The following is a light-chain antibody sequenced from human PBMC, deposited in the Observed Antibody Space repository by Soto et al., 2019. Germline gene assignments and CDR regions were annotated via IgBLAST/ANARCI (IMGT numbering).Light chain of an antibody. CDR3: QQRNNWPPIT. J-gene: IGKJ5*01. CDR1: QNVSSSY. V-gene: IGKV3D-20*02. Sequence: EIVFTQSPGTLSFSPGERATLSFRASQNVSSSYLAWYQQKPGQAPRLLIYDASNRATGIPARFSGSGSGTDFTLTISSLEPEDFAVYYCQQRNNWPPITFGQGTRLEIK. CDR2: DAS.